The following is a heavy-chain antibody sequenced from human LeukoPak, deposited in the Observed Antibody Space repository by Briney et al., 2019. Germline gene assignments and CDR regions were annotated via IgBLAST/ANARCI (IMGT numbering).Heavy chain of an antibody. J-gene: IGHJ6*03. CDR1: GGSISSGGYY. D-gene: IGHD5-18*01. CDR2: IYHSGST. V-gene: IGHV4-30-2*01. Sequence: SQTLSLTCTVSGGSISSGGYYWSWIRQPPGKGLEWIGYIYHSGSTYYNPSLKSRVTISVDRSKNQFSLKLSSVTAADTAVYYCSGEYSYGQMAYYYMDVGGKGPTVPVSS. CDR3: SGEYSYGQMAYYYMDV.